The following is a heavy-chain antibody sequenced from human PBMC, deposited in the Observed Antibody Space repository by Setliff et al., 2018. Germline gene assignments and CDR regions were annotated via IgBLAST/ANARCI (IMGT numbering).Heavy chain of an antibody. J-gene: IGHJ6*03. CDR2: LHFSGKI. D-gene: IGHD3-3*01. CDR3: ARMSGFQYIDV. V-gene: IGHV4-38-2*01. Sequence: NPSETLSLTCAVSGGSYWGWIRQSPGKGLEWIGGLHFSGKIYYYNPSLKSRVTMSVDTSKNQFSLSLTSVTAEDTAVYYCARMSGFQYIDVWDKGTTVTVSS. CDR1: GGSY.